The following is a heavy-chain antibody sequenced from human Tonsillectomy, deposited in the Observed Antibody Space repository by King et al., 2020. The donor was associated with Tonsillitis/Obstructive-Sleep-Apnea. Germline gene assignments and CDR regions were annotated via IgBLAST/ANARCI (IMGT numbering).Heavy chain of an antibody. D-gene: IGHD2-2*02. V-gene: IGHV4-34*01. CDR2: INYSGST. J-gene: IGHJ5*01. CDR3: ARYTSFDP. Sequence: HVQLQQWGAGLLTPSETLSLTCAVYGGSFSGYYWSWIRQSPGKGLEWIGEINYSGSTNYNPSLKSRVTISIDSSKIQFSLKLSTLTAAATAVYYCARYTSFDPWGQGTLDTVCS. CDR1: GGSFSGYY.